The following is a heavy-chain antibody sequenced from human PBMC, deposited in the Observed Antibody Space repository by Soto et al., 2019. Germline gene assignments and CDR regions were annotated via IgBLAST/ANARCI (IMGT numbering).Heavy chain of an antibody. Sequence: EVQLVESGGGLVQPGGSLRLSCAASGFTFSSYWMSWVRQAPGKGLEWVANIKQDGSEKYYVDSVKGRFTISRDNAKNSLYLQMNSLRAEDTAVYYCARHEEDYGDYRFFLELDYWGQGTLVTVSS. CDR3: ARHEEDYGDYRFFLELDY. J-gene: IGHJ4*02. V-gene: IGHV3-7*05. D-gene: IGHD4-17*01. CDR2: IKQDGSEK. CDR1: GFTFSSYW.